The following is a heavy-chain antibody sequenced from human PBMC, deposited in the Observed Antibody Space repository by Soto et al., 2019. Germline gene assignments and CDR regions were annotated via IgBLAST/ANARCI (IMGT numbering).Heavy chain of an antibody. J-gene: IGHJ4*02. V-gene: IGHV3-30*18. Sequence: GGSLRLSCAASGFTFSSYGMHWVRQAPGKGLEWVALISHDGSNKYYVDSVKGRFTISRDNSKNILDLQMSSLRVEDAALYYCAKDNITYSGSYPGGWGQGTLVTVSS. CDR1: GFTFSSYG. CDR3: AKDNITYSGSYPGG. D-gene: IGHD1-26*01. CDR2: ISHDGSNK.